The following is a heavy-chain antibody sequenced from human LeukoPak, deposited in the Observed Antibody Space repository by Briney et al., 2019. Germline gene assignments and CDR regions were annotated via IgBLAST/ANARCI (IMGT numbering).Heavy chain of an antibody. CDR2: INHSGST. V-gene: IGHV4-34*01. CDR1: GGSFSGYY. Sequence: SETLSLTCAVYGGSFSGYYWSWIRQPPGKGLEWIGEINHSGSTNYNPSLKSRVTISVDKSKNQFSLKLSSVTAADTAVYYCAGQTGTLDPWGQGTLVTVSS. D-gene: IGHD1/OR15-1a*01. J-gene: IGHJ5*02. CDR3: AGQTGTLDP.